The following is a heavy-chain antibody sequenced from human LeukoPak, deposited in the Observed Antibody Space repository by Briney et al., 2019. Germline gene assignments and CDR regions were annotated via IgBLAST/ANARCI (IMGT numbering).Heavy chain of an antibody. D-gene: IGHD3-10*01. V-gene: IGHV1-24*01. CDR2: FDPEDGET. Sequence: ASVKVSCKVSGYTLTELSMHWVRQAPGKGLEWMGGFDPEDGETIYAQKFQGRVTMTEDTSTDTACMELSSLRPEDTAVYYCATTGGLWFGESVDYWGQGTLVTVSS. CDR3: ATTGGLWFGESVDY. J-gene: IGHJ4*02. CDR1: GYTLTELS.